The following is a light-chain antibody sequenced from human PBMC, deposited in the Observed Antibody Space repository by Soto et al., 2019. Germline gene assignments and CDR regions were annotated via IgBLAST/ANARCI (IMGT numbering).Light chain of an antibody. CDR3: QSYDSSLTTFV. CDR1: SSNIGAEYD. V-gene: IGLV1-40*01. J-gene: IGLJ1*01. CDR2: GDN. Sequence: QAVRAQPTSLAGAPGRRVAISCTGSSSNIGAEYDVHWYQQLPGTAPKRLIYGDNNRPSGVPDRFSGSKSGTSASLAITGLQPEDEADYYCQSYDSSLTTFVFGTGTKVTVL.